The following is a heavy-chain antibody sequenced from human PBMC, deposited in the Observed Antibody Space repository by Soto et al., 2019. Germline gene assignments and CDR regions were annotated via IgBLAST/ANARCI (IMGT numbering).Heavy chain of an antibody. V-gene: IGHV2-5*02. CDR3: AHVGGYSYGPDVFDP. CDR2: IYWDDDK. D-gene: IGHD5-18*01. Sequence: QITLKESGPTLVKPTQTLTLTCTFSGFSLSTSGVGVGWIRQPPGKALEWLALIYWDDDKPYSPSLKRRLTITKDTSKNHVVLTMTNMDPVDTATYCCAHVGGYSYGPDVFDPWGQGTLVTVSS. J-gene: IGHJ5*02. CDR1: GFSLSTSGVG.